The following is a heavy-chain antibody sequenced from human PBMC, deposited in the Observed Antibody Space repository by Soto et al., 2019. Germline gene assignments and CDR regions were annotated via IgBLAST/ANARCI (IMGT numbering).Heavy chain of an antibody. J-gene: IGHJ2*01. Sequence: EVQLLESGGGLVQPGGSLRLSCAASGFTFSIYAMNWVRQAPGKGLEWVSVISGSGGSTYYADSVKGRFTISRDNSKNTLYLQRNSPAAEDTAVYYCARRTVGCYVDLWGRGTLVTVSS. D-gene: IGHD4-17*01. CDR3: ARRTVGCYVDL. V-gene: IGHV3-23*01. CDR2: ISGSGGST. CDR1: GFTFSIYA.